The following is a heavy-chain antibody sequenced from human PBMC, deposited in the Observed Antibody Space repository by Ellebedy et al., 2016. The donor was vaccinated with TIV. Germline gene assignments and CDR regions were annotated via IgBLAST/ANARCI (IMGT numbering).Heavy chain of an antibody. Sequence: MPSETLSLTCAVSGGSINSSYWTWIRQPPGEALERIAYCYHGGIPIYSPSLKSRVSISVDTPKNHFSLRLRSVTAADTAVYYCATYNMGRLDHWGQGTLVTVSS. J-gene: IGHJ4*02. V-gene: IGHV4-59*08. CDR1: GGSINSSY. CDR2: CYHGGIP. D-gene: IGHD1-1*01. CDR3: ATYNMGRLDH.